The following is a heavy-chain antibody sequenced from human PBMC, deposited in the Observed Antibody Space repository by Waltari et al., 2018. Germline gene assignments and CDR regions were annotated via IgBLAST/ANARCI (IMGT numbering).Heavy chain of an antibody. CDR2: ISSDGTKK. V-gene: IGHV3-30-3*01. Sequence: HVPLVESGGGVVQPGKSLPLSCASSGFTLSRYAMHWVRQAPGKGLEWMSVISSDGTKKYYGDSVRGRFTVSRDNSKNTLFLQMNSLRPDDTAIYFCARARLIVAGVGDFWGQGTRVAVS. J-gene: IGHJ4*02. CDR1: GFTLSRYA. CDR3: ARARLIVAGVGDF. D-gene: IGHD6-19*01.